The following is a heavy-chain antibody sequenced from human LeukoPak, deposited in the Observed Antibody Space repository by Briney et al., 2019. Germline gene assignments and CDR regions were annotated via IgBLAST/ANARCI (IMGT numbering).Heavy chain of an antibody. CDR3: ARNKAGTTDVTKYFQH. J-gene: IGHJ1*01. D-gene: IGHD4-23*01. Sequence: SVTVSCQASGYTFPNYGISWVRQAPGHGLEWVGWISAYNGYTDYAQKLQFRVTITTDTSTSTAYMELKSLRSDDTAVYYCARNKAGTTDVTKYFQHWGQGTLGTVSS. CDR2: ISAYNGYT. V-gene: IGHV1-18*01. CDR1: GYTFPNYG.